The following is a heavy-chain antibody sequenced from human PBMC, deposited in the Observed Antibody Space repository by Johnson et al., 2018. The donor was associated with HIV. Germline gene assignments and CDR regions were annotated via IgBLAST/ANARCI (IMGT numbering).Heavy chain of an antibody. Sequence: QVQLVESGGGVVQPGRSLRLSCAASEFTFSNYAMHWVRQAPGKGLEWVAVVPDDGDNKYYADPVKGRCTISRDNSKNTLYLQMNSLRAEDTARYYCARGQLWLLDDALDIWGQGTMVTVSS. CDR3: ARGQLWLLDDALDI. CDR1: EFTFSNYA. CDR2: VPDDGDNK. J-gene: IGHJ3*02. D-gene: IGHD5-18*01. V-gene: IGHV3-30-3*01.